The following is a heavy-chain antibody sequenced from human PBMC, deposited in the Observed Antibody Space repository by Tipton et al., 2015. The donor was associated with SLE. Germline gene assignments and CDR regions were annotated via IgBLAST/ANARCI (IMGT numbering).Heavy chain of an antibody. CDR2: INHSGST. Sequence: TLSLTCAVYGGSFSGYYWSWIRQPPGKGLEWIGEINHSGSTNYNPSLKSRVTISVDTSKNQFSLKLSSVTAADTAVYYCARDLATYYYGMDVWGQGTTVTVSS. V-gene: IGHV4-34*01. CDR3: ARDLATYYYGMDV. D-gene: IGHD1-1*01. CDR1: GGSFSGYY. J-gene: IGHJ6*02.